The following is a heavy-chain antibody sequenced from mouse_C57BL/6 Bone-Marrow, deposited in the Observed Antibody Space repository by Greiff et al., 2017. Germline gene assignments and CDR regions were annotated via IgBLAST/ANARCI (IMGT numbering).Heavy chain of an antibody. CDR3: TRLGALGRAYYYAMDY. J-gene: IGHJ4*01. V-gene: IGHV1-5*01. Sequence: VHVKQSGTVLARPGASVKMSCKTSGYTFTSYWMHWVKQRPGQGLEWIGAIYPGNSDTSYNQKFKGKAKLTAVTSASTAYMELSSLTNEDSAVYYCTRLGALGRAYYYAMDYWGQGTSVTVSS. CDR1: GYTFTSYW. CDR2: IYPGNSDT. D-gene: IGHD4-1*01.